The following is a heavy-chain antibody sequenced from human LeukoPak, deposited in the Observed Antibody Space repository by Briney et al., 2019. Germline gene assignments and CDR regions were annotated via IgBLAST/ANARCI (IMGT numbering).Heavy chain of an antibody. CDR3: ARVSGYCSSTSCDYYYYGMDV. Sequence: GGSLRLSCAASGFTFSSYSMNWVRQAPGKGLEWVSSISSSSSYIYYADSVKGRFTISRDNAKNSLYLQMNSLRAEDTAVYYCARVSGYCSSTSCDYYYYGMDVWGKGTTVTVSS. V-gene: IGHV3-21*01. CDR2: ISSSSSYI. J-gene: IGHJ6*04. CDR1: GFTFSSYS. D-gene: IGHD2-2*01.